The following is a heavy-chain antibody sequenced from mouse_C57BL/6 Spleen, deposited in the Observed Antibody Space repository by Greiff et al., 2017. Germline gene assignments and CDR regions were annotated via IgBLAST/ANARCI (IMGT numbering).Heavy chain of an antibody. V-gene: IGHV14-2*01. CDR3: ARSGYYVWYFDV. J-gene: IGHJ1*03. CDR2: IDPADGET. Sequence: VQLQQSGAELVKPGASVKLSCTASGFNIKDYYMHWVKQRTEQGLEWIGRIDPADGETNYAPKFTGKATRTADKSSNTAYLQLSSLTSEDTAVYYCARSGYYVWYFDVWGTGTTVTVSS. CDR1: GFNIKDYY. D-gene: IGHD2-3*01.